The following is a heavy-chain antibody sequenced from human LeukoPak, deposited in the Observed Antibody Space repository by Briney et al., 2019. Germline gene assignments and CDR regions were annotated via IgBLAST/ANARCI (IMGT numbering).Heavy chain of an antibody. CDR3: ARDGDTSGYSD. D-gene: IGHD3-22*01. J-gene: IGHJ4*02. CDR1: GFTFSDYW. Sequence: GGSLRLSCVASGFTFSDYWMSWVRQAPGKGLQWVANIKQDGSEKYYVDSVKGRFTISRDNAKNSLYLQMNSLRAEDTAVYYCARDGDTSGYSDWGQGTLVTVSS. V-gene: IGHV3-7*01. CDR2: IKQDGSEK.